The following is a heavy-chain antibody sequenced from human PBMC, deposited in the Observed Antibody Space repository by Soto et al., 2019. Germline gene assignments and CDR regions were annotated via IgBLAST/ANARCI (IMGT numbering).Heavy chain of an antibody. J-gene: IGHJ1*01. V-gene: IGHV2-5*01. CDR1: GFSLSTSGVG. Sequence: QITVKESGPTLVKPTQTLTLTCTFSGFSLSTSGVGVCWIRQPPGKALEWLALIYWNDDKRYSPSLKSRLTITKDTSKRQVVLTMTNMDPVDTATYYCAHRRVKKGFQHWGEGTLVTVSS. CDR3: AHRRVKKGFQH. CDR2: IYWNDDK.